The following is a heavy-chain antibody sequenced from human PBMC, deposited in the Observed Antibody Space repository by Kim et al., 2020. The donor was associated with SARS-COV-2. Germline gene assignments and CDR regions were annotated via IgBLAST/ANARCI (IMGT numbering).Heavy chain of an antibody. D-gene: IGHD2-15*01. J-gene: IGHJ6*02. V-gene: IGHV3-74*01. CDR3: ASDLLDRMDI. CDR1: GFTLKNYW. CDR2: INNDGSRT. Sequence: GGSLRLSCAASGFTLKNYWMHWVRQAPGKGLVWVSRINNDGSRTSYEASVNGLFTISRDNTNNTQYLQMNSLRAEDTAVYYCASDLLDRMDIWSQGSTVT.